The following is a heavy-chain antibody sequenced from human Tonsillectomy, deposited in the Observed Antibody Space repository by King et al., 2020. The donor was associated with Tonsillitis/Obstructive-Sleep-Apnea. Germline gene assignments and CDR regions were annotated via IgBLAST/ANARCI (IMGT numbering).Heavy chain of an antibody. Sequence: VQLVESGGGLVKPGGSLRLSCAASGFTFSNAWMSWVRQAPGKGLEWVGRIKSKTDGGTTDYAAPVKGRFTISRDDSKNTLYLQMNSLKTEDTAVYYCTTPSGYCSSTSCYTSAKDAFDIWGQGTMVTVSS. CDR1: GFTFSNAW. CDR3: TTPSGYCSSTSCYTSAKDAFDI. V-gene: IGHV3-15*01. CDR2: IKSKTDGGTT. J-gene: IGHJ3*02. D-gene: IGHD2-2*02.